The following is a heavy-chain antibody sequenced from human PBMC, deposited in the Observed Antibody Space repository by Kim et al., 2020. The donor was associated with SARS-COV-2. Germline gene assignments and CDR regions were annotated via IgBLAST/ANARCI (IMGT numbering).Heavy chain of an antibody. CDR2: ST. J-gene: IGHJ4*02. V-gene: IGHV3-66*01. Sequence: STVYDDSVTGKFTISRDNSQNTLYLQMNSLRAEDTDVYYCARGYGDYSFDYWGQGTLVTVSS. D-gene: IGHD4-17*01. CDR3: ARGYGDYSFDY.